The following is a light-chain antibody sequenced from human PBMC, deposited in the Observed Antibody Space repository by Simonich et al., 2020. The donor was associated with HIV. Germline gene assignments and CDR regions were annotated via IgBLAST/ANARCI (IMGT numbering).Light chain of an antibody. CDR1: QSVSSN. J-gene: IGKJ3*01. V-gene: IGKV3D-15*01. CDR3: QQANSFPFT. Sequence: EIVMTQSPATLSVSPGERATLSCRASQSVSSNLAWYQQKPGQAPRLLIYSSSSRATGIPDRFSGSGSGTDFTLTISRLEPEDFATYYCQQANSFPFTFGPGTKVDIK. CDR2: SSS.